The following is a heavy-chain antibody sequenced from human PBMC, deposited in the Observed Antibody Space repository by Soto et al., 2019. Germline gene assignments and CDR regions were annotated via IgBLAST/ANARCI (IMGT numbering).Heavy chain of an antibody. CDR2: IYYSGST. Sequence: SETLSLTCTVSGDSISSHYWSWIRRPPGKGLEWIGSIYYSGSTYYNPSLKSRVTISVDTSKNQFSLKLSSVTAADTAVYYCARRNDFWSGNPNWYFDLWGRGTLVTVSS. V-gene: IGHV4-59*05. CDR3: ARRNDFWSGNPNWYFDL. D-gene: IGHD3-3*01. CDR1: GDSISSHY. J-gene: IGHJ2*01.